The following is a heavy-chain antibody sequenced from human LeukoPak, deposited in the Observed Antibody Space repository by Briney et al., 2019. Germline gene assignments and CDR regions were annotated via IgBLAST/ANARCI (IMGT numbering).Heavy chain of an antibody. D-gene: IGHD1-1*01. CDR3: ARDRRRAVQRYGFDP. V-gene: IGHV4-59*01. CDR1: GGSISSYY. J-gene: IGHJ5*02. Sequence: PSETLSLTCTVSGGSISSYYWSWIRQPPGKGLEWIGYIYYSGSTNYNPSLKSRVTIPVDTSKNQFSLKLSSVTAADTAVYYCARDRRRAVQRYGFDPWGQGTLVTVSS. CDR2: IYYSGST.